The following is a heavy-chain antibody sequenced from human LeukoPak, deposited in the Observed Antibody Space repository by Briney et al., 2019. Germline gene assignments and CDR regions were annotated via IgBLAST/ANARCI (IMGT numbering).Heavy chain of an antibody. CDR1: GFTFSNAW. V-gene: IGHV3-15*01. Sequence: GGSLRLSCAASGFTFSNAWMSWVRQAPGKGLEWVGRIKSKTDGGTTDYAAPVKGRFTISRDDSKNTLYLQMNSLKTEDTAVYYCTTTSVYDILAGYHPYYFDYWGQGTLVTVSS. D-gene: IGHD3-9*01. CDR3: TTTSVYDILAGYHPYYFDY. CDR2: IKSKTDGGTT. J-gene: IGHJ4*02.